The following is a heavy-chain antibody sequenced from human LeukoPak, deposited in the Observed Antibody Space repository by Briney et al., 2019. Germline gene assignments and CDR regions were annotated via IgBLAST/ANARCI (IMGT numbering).Heavy chain of an antibody. D-gene: IGHD3-10*01. J-gene: IGHJ4*02. Sequence: SETLSLTCAVSGYSISSGYYWGWIRQPPGKGLEWIGSIYHSGSAYYNPSLKSRDTISVDTSKNQFSLKLSSVTAADTAVYYCARDLSYYGSGSYVYWGQGTLVTVSS. V-gene: IGHV4-38-2*02. CDR1: GYSISSGYY. CDR3: ARDLSYYGSGSYVY. CDR2: IYHSGSA.